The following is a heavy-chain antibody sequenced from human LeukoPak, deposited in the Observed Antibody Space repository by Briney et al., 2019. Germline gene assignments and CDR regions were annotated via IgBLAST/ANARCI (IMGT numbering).Heavy chain of an antibody. V-gene: IGHV3-30*02. Sequence: GGSLRLSCAASGFTFSSYGMHWVRQAPGKGLEWVAFIRYDGSNKYYADSVKGRFTISRDNSKNTLYLQMNSLRAEDTAVYYCATALLRVVVAATDYWGQGTLVTVSS. D-gene: IGHD2-15*01. J-gene: IGHJ4*02. CDR3: ATALLRVVVAATDY. CDR2: IRYDGSNK. CDR1: GFTFSSYG.